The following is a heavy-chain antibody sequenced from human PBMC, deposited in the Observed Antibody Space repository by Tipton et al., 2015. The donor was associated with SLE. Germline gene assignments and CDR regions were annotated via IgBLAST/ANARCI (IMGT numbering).Heavy chain of an antibody. CDR2: IHDSGST. CDR3: ARETGVLDAFDI. CDR1: GGSFSGSY. V-gene: IGHV4-34*01. Sequence: TLSLTCDVYGGSFSGSYWSWIRQPPGKGLEWIGSIHDSGSTYYNPSLKSRVTTSVDTSKNQFSLKLSSVTAADTAVYYCARETGVLDAFDIWGQGTMVTVSS. J-gene: IGHJ3*02. D-gene: IGHD7-27*01.